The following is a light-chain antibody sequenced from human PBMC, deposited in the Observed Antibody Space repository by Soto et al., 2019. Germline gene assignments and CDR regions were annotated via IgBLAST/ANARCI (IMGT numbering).Light chain of an antibody. CDR2: DNY. CDR1: ISNIGNNY. CDR3: ATWDSSLSAAV. Sequence: HYVLTQPPSVSAAPGQTVTLSCSVSISNIGNNYVSWFQQFPGTGPKLLIYDNYKRPSGIPDRFSGSKSGTSATLGITGLQIGDEADYYCATWDSSLSAAVFGGGTKVTVL. V-gene: IGLV1-51*01. J-gene: IGLJ2*01.